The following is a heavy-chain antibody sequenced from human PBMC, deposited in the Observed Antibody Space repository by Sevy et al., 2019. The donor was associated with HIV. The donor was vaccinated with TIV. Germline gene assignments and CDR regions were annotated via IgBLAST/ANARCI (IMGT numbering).Heavy chain of an antibody. D-gene: IGHD7-27*01. Sequence: ASVKVSCKASGYTFTSYDINWVRQATGQGLEWMGWMSPNSGNTDYAQKFQGRVTMTRNPSITTAYMELSSLRSEDTAVYYCARGRLTGIGFDYWGQGTLVTVSS. CDR1: GYTFTSYD. J-gene: IGHJ4*02. CDR2: MSPNSGNT. CDR3: ARGRLTGIGFDY. V-gene: IGHV1-8*01.